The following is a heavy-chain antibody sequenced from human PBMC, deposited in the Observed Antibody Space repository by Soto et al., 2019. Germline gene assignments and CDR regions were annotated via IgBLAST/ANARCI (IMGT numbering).Heavy chain of an antibody. D-gene: IGHD6-13*01. V-gene: IGHV1-69*01. CDR3: ARGATHGSSWYFWFDP. Sequence: QVQLVQSGAEVRMPGSSVKVSCKASGGTFSTYPINWVRQAPGQGLEWLGGIIPLFGTTNYAQKFKGRVTITADESTSTAYMELSSIRAEDAAVYYCARGATHGSSWYFWFDPWGQGNLVTVSS. J-gene: IGHJ5*02. CDR2: IIPLFGTT. CDR1: GGTFSTYP.